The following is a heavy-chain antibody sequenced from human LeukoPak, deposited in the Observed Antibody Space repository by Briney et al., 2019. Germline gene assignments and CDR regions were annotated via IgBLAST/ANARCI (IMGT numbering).Heavy chain of an antibody. Sequence: SETLSLTCTVSGGSISSSSYYWGWIRQPPGKGLEWIGSIYYSGSTYYNPSLKSRVTVSLDTSKNQFSLKLSSVTAADTAVYYCASRQARVILRYFDWPLDYWGQGTLVTVSS. D-gene: IGHD3-9*01. CDR1: GGSISSSSYY. J-gene: IGHJ4*02. V-gene: IGHV4-39*07. CDR3: ASRQARVILRYFDWPLDY. CDR2: IYYSGST.